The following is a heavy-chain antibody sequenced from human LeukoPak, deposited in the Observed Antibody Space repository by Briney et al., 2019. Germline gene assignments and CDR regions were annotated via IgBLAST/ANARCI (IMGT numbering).Heavy chain of an antibody. CDR1: GGSISSSSYY. CDR3: ARGEGWLDP. Sequence: PSETLSLTCTVSGGSISSSSYYWGWIRQPPGKGLEWIGSIYYSGSTYYNPTLKSRVTISVDTSKNQFSLKLSSVTAADTAVYYCARGEGWLDPWGQGTLVTVSS. CDR2: IYYSGST. J-gene: IGHJ5*02. V-gene: IGHV4-39*01.